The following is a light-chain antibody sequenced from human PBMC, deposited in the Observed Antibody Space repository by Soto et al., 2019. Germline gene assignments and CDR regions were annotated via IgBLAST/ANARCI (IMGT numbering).Light chain of an antibody. J-gene: IGLJ1*01. CDR2: STN. V-gene: IGLV1-44*01. Sequence: QSVLTQPPSASGTPGQSDTISCSGSNSNIGSNAVNWYQQFPGAAPTLLIYSTNERPSGVPDRFSGSKSGTSASLAISGLQSEDEADYHCAAWDGSLNGYVFGSGTKVTVL. CDR1: NSNIGSNA. CDR3: AAWDGSLNGYV.